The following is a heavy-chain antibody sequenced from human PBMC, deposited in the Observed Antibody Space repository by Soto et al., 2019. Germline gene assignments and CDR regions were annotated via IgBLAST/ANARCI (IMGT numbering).Heavy chain of an antibody. J-gene: IGHJ6*02. CDR2: ISSSSSYI. CDR1: GFPFSSYS. V-gene: IGHV3-21*01. CDR3: ARQITAAGYYYGMDV. D-gene: IGHD6-13*01. Sequence: EVQLVESGGGLVKPGGSLRLSCAASGFPFSSYSMNWVRQAPGKGLEWVSSISSSSSYIYYADSVKGRFTISRDNAKNSLYLQMNSLRAEDTAVYYCARQITAAGYYYGMDVWGQGTTVTVSS.